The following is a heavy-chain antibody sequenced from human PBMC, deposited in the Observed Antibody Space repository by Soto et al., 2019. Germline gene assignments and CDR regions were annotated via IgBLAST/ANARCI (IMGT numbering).Heavy chain of an antibody. CDR1: GFTFSSYW. V-gene: IGHV3-7*01. D-gene: IGHD2-15*01. CDR2: IKQDGSEK. Sequence: GGSLRLSCAASGFTFSSYWMSWVRQAPGKGLEGVANIKQDGSEKNYVDSVKGRLPISRDNAKNSLYLQMNTLRAEDTAVYYCARFVADAFDYWGQGTLVTVSS. CDR3: ARFVADAFDY. J-gene: IGHJ4*02.